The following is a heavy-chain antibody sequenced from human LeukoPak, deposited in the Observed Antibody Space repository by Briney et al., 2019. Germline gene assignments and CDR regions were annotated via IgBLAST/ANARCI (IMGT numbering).Heavy chain of an antibody. CDR3: ARENYCSGGSCFNFDY. CDR2: IWYDGSNK. J-gene: IGHJ4*02. CDR1: GFTFSSYG. D-gene: IGHD2-15*01. V-gene: IGHV3-33*01. Sequence: PGGSLRLSCAASGFTFSSYGMHWVRRAPGKGLEWVAVIWYDGSNKYHADSVKGRFTISRDNSKNTLYLQMNSLRAEDTAVYYCARENYCSGGSCFNFDYWGQGTLVTVSS.